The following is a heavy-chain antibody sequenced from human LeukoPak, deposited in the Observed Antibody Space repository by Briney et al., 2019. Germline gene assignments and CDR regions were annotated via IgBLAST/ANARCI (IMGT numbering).Heavy chain of an antibody. D-gene: IGHD3-10*02. CDR2: IYTSGST. J-gene: IGHJ4*02. Sequence: SETLSLTCTVSAGSISSGSYYWSWIRQPAGKGLEWIGRIYTSGSTNYNPSLKSRVTISVDTSKNQFSLKLSSVTAADTAVYYCARAITMIGGFDYWGQGTLVTVSS. V-gene: IGHV4-61*02. CDR1: AGSISSGSYY. CDR3: ARAITMIGGFDY.